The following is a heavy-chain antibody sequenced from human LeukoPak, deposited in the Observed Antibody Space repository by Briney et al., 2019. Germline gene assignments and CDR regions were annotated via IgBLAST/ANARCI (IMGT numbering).Heavy chain of an antibody. CDR1: GFTFSSFD. V-gene: IGHV3-13*01. Sequence: GSLRPSCAASGFTFSSFDMHWVRQPTGQGLEWVSTIGTASDTYYPGSVEGRFTLSRDNAKNSLYLQMNSLTAGDTAVYYCARGPPRGKYYYMDVWGKGTTVTVSS. J-gene: IGHJ6*03. D-gene: IGHD1-1*01. CDR3: ARGPPRGKYYYMDV. CDR2: IGTASDT.